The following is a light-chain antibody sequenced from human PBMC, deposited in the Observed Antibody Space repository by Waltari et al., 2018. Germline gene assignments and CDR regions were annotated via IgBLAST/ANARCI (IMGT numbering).Light chain of an antibody. Sequence: SYVLTQPPSVSVAPGETARITCGGDNIWSYSVHWYQQRPGQAPMLVIYYDSDRPSGIPERFSGSNSGNTATLTISRVEAGDEAKYYCHVWHPDVDPGVFGTGTDVTVL. J-gene: IGLJ1*01. V-gene: IGLV3-21*04. CDR1: NIWSYS. CDR3: HVWHPDVDPGV. CDR2: YDS.